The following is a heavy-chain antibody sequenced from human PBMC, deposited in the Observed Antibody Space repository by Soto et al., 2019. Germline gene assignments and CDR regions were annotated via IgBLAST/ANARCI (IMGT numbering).Heavy chain of an antibody. CDR2: INPILSMS. CDR3: ATSYGSGYRAFDY. Sequence: QVQLVQSGAEVKRPGSSVKVSCKASGDTFAFYSINWVRQAPGLGLEWMGRINPILSMSNYAQRLQGRVTMTADKSTSTAYMVLNSLRSEDTGMYYCATSYGSGYRAFDYWGQGGLVTVSS. J-gene: IGHJ4*02. CDR1: GDTFAFYS. D-gene: IGHD3-10*01. V-gene: IGHV1-69*02.